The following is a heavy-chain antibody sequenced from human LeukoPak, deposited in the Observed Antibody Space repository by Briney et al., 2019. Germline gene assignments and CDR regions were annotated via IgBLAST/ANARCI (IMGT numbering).Heavy chain of an antibody. J-gene: IGHJ6*02. CDR3: ARDYRAMDV. CDR2: ISSSSSSTI. Sequence: GGSLRLSCAASGFTFSSHSMNWVRQAPGKGMEWVSYISSSSSSTISYADSVKGRFTISRDNARNSLYLQMNSLRDEDTAVYYCARDYRAMDVWGRGTTVTVSS. CDR1: GFTFSSHS. V-gene: IGHV3-48*02.